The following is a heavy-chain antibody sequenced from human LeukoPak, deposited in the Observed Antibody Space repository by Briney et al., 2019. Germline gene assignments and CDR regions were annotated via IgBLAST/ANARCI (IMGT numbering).Heavy chain of an antibody. D-gene: IGHD3-22*01. V-gene: IGHV1-2*02. CDR2: INPNSGGT. CDR3: ARDSTPYYYDSNFRSGAFDI. J-gene: IGHJ3*02. CDR1: GYTFTGYY. Sequence: GASVTVSCKASGYTFTGYYMHWVRQAPGQGLEWMGWINPNSGGTNYAQKFQGRVTMTRDTSISTAYMELSRLRSDDTAVYYCARDSTPYYYDSNFRSGAFDIWGQGTMVTVSS.